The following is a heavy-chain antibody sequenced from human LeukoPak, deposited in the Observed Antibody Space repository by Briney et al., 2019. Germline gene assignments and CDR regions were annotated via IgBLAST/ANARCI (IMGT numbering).Heavy chain of an antibody. CDR2: ISGSGGST. CDR3: AKALCIAVAGTCYYFDY. D-gene: IGHD6-19*01. CDR1: GFTFSSYA. Sequence: AGGSLRLSCAVSGFTFSSYAMSWVRQAPGKGLEWVSAISGSGGSTYYADSMKGRFTIPRDNSKNTLYLQRNSLRAEGTAVYYCAKALCIAVAGTCYYFDYWGQGTLVTVSS. V-gene: IGHV3-23*01. J-gene: IGHJ4*02.